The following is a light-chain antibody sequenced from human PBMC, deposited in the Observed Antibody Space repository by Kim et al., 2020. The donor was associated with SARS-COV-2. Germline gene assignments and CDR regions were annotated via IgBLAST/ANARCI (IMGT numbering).Light chain of an antibody. J-gene: IGKJ4*01. CDR1: QGISTKY. CDR3: QQYDTSPPVT. Sequence: PRERALLSCRASQGISTKYLAWYQQRPGQAPRLFIYGASNRATGIPDRFSGSGSGTEFTLTISRLEPEDFAVYYCQQYDTSPPVTFGGGTKVDIK. V-gene: IGKV3-20*01. CDR2: GAS.